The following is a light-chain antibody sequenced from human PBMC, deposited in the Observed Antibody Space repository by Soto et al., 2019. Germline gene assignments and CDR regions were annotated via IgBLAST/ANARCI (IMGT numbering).Light chain of an antibody. Sequence: HSVLTQPPSVSVSPGQSVTISCTGTSSDVGSYNRVSWYQQPPGTAPKLMIYEVSNRPSGVPDRFSGSKSGITASLTISGLQAEDEADYYCNSYTSSGTYVFGTGNKVTVL. CDR2: EVS. CDR1: SSDVGSYNR. V-gene: IGLV2-18*02. J-gene: IGLJ1*01. CDR3: NSYTSSGTYV.